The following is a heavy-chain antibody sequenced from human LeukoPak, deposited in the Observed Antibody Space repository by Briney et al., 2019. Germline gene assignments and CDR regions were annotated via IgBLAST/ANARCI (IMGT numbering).Heavy chain of an antibody. D-gene: IGHD3-9*01. CDR2: IIPIFGTA. CDR1: GGTFSSYA. J-gene: IGHJ3*02. CDR3: TSANFYYDILTGYYTNAFDI. V-gene: IGHV1-69*13. Sequence: ASVKVSCKASGGTFSSYAISWVRQAPGQGLEWMGGIIPIFGTANYAQKFQDRVTITADESTSTAYMELSSLRSEDTAVYYCTSANFYYDILTGYYTNAFDIWGQGTMVTVS.